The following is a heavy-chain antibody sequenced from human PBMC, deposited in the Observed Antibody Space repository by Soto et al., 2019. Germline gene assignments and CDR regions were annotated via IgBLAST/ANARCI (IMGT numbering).Heavy chain of an antibody. CDR2: IYSGST. CDR3: ATTRGIAVGGSFDY. V-gene: IGHV4-39*01. Sequence: SETLSLTCTFSGGSLSSSSSYWGWIRQPPGKGLEWIGTIYSGSTYYNPSLKSRVTISVDTSKNQFSLKLSSVAAADTAIYFCATTRGIAVGGSFDYWGQGTLVT. D-gene: IGHD6-13*01. CDR1: GGSLSSSSSY. J-gene: IGHJ4*02.